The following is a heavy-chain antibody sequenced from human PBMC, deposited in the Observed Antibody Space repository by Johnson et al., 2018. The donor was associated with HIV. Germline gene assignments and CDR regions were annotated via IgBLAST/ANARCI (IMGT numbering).Heavy chain of an antibody. D-gene: IGHD2-15*01. CDR2: ISSSGSTI. CDR3: VWYCSGGCSSAFDI. V-gene: IGHV3-11*04. J-gene: IGHJ3*02. Sequence: QVQLVESGGGLVKPGGSLRLSCAASGFTFSDYYMSWIRQAPGKGLEWVSYISSSGSTIYYADSVKGRFTISRDNANNSLYLQMNSLRAEYTAVYYCVWYCSGGCSSAFDIWGQGTMVTVSS. CDR1: GFTFSDYY.